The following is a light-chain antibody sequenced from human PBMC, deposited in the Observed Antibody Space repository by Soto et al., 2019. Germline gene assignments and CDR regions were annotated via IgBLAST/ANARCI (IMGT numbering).Light chain of an antibody. J-gene: IGKJ2*01. Sequence: EIVMTQSPATLSVSPGERATLSCRASQSVSSNLAWYQQKPGQAPRLLIFGASTRATGIPARFSGSGSGADFTLTIISLQSEDFAVYYCKQYNNWPGMYTFGQGTKLEIK. CDR1: QSVSSN. V-gene: IGKV3-15*01. CDR2: GAS. CDR3: KQYNNWPGMYT.